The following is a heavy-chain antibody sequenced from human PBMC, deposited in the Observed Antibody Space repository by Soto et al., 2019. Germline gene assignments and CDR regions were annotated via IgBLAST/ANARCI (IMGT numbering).Heavy chain of an antibody. CDR2: ISWNSGSI. V-gene: IGHV3-9*01. CDR3: AKGGITMVRGVMGY. J-gene: IGHJ4*02. Sequence: GGSLRLSCAASGFTFDDYAMHWVRQAPGKGLEWVSGISWNSGSIGYADSVKGRFTISRDNAKNSLYLQMNSLRAEDTALYYWAKGGITMVRGVMGYWGQGTLFTVSS. CDR1: GFTFDDYA. D-gene: IGHD3-10*01.